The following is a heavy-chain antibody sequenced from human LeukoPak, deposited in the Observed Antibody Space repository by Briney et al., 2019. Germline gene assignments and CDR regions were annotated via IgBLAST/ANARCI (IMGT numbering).Heavy chain of an antibody. D-gene: IGHD4-23*01. V-gene: IGHV3-74*01. CDR1: GFTFSSYW. CDR2: INSDGSST. J-gene: IGHJ5*02. Sequence: GGSLRLSCAASGFTFSSYWMHWVRQAPGKGLVWVSRINSDGSSTSYADSVKGRFTISRDNAKNTLYLQMNSLRAEDTAVYHCARGTTVVTPVSWFDPWGQGTLVTVSS. CDR3: ARGTTVVTPVSWFDP.